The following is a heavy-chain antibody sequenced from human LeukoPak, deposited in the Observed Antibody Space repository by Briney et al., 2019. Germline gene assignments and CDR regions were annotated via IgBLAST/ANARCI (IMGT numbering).Heavy chain of an antibody. D-gene: IGHD1-1*01. CDR3: GRVRGAASLEDH. CDR2: INTDGSST. CDR1: GFTFSSYW. J-gene: IGHJ4*02. Sequence: PGGSLRLSCAASGFTFSSYWMHWVRQAPGKVLVWVSRINTDGSSTSYAASVKGRFTISRDNAKHTLSLQMTSTLDEATALEYSGRVRGAASLEDHWGQGTLVTVSS. V-gene: IGHV3-74*01.